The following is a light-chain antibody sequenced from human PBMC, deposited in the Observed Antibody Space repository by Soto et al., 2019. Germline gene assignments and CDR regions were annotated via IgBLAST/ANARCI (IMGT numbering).Light chain of an antibody. J-gene: IGKJ1*01. CDR2: DAS. CDR1: QSISSW. CDR3: QQYSSYPTWT. Sequence: DIQMTQSPSTLSASVGDRVTITCRASQSISSWLAWYQQKPGKAPILLIYDASSLESGVPSRFSSSGSGTEFTLAISSLQPDDFATYYCQQYSSYPTWTFGQGTKVDIK. V-gene: IGKV1-5*01.